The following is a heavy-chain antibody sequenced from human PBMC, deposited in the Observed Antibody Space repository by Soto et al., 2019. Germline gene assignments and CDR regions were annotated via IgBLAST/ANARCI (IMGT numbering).Heavy chain of an antibody. CDR3: ARGDFLAALHGMDV. Sequence: PSETLSLTSTVSGGSISSSSYYWGWIRQPPGKGLEWIGSIYYSGSTYYNPSLKSRVTISVDTSKNQFSLKLSSVTAADTAVYYCARGDFLAALHGMDVWGKGTMVT. CDR2: IYYSGST. J-gene: IGHJ6*04. V-gene: IGHV4-39*01. D-gene: IGHD6-6*01. CDR1: GGSISSSSYY.